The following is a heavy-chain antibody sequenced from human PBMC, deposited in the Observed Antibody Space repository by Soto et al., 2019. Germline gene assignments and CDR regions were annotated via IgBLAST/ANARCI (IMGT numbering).Heavy chain of an antibody. D-gene: IGHD3-10*01. V-gene: IGHV4-34*01. CDR3: ARGLILWFGDLSRRGGYYYYMDV. CDR2: INDSGNI. CDR1: GGSFSGYQ. J-gene: IGHJ6*03. Sequence: QVQLQQWGAGLLKPSETLSLTCAVYGGSFSGYQWSWIRQTPGKGLEWIGEINDSGNINFNPSLKSRVTILLDTPKKQISLKLSSVTAADSAVYYRARGLILWFGDLSRRGGYYYYMDVWGKGITVTVSS.